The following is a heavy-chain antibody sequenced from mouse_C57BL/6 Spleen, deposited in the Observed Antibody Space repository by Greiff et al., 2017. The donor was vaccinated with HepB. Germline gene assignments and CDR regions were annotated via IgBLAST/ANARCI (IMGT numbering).Heavy chain of an antibody. V-gene: IGHV1-7*01. CDR1: GFTFTCYW. CDR2: INPSSGYT. J-gene: IGHJ2*01. Sequence: VQLKQSGAELAKPGASVKLSCKASGFTFTCYWMHWVKQRPGQGLDWIGYINPSSGYTKYNQKFKDKATLTADKSSSTAYMQLSSLTYEDSAVYYCARGDFDYWGQGTTLTVSS. CDR3: ARGDFDY.